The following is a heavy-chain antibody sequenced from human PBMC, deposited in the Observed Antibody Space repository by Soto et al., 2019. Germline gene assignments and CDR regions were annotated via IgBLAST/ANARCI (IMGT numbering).Heavy chain of an antibody. CDR1: GYIFIDYY. V-gene: IGHV1-2*02. D-gene: IGHD2-15*01. J-gene: IGHJ4*02. CDR2: INPNSGDT. Sequence: ASVKVSCKASGYIFIDYYRHGVRQAPGRRPEWMGLINPNSGDTEYSQRFQVRVTLTRDTYISTAYMELNRLTSDDTAVFYCARGVRIVLKMHDPLLGYWGQGTLVTVSS. CDR3: ARGVRIVLKMHDPLLGY.